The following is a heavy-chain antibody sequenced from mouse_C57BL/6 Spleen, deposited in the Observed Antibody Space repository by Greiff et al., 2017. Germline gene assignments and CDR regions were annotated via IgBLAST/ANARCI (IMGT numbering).Heavy chain of an antibody. CDR2: IDPSDSYT. Sequence: QVQLQQPGAELVRPGTSVKLSCKASGYTFTSYWMHWVKQRPGQGLEWIGVIDPSDSYTNYNQKFKGKATLTVDTSSSTAYMQLSSLTSEDAAVYYCASNWDRFAYWGQGTLVTVAA. CDR3: ASNWDRFAY. CDR1: GYTFTSYW. D-gene: IGHD4-1*01. J-gene: IGHJ3*01. V-gene: IGHV1-59*01.